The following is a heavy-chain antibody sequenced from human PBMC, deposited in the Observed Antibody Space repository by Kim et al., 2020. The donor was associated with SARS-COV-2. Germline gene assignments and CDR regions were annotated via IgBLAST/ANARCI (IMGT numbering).Heavy chain of an antibody. D-gene: IGHD2-15*01. CDR3: AKDRGLSGGWPFLDY. J-gene: IGHJ4*02. V-gene: IGHV3-23*01. Sequence: ADAVKDRFTISRDNSRNTVYLQMNSLRAEDTAIYYCAKDRGLSGGWPFLDYWGQGSLITVSS.